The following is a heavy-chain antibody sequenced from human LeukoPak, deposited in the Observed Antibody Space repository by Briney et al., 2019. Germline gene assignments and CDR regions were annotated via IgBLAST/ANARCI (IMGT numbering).Heavy chain of an antibody. D-gene: IGHD6-13*01. CDR3: ALRDLAAADGMDV. V-gene: IGHV3-30*03. Sequence: GGSLRLSCAASGFTFSSYGMHWVRQAPGKGLEWVAVISYDGSNKYYADSVKGRFTISRDNSKNTLYLQMNSLRAEDTAVYYCALRDLAAADGMDVWGQGTTVTVSS. CDR1: GFTFSSYG. CDR2: ISYDGSNK. J-gene: IGHJ6*02.